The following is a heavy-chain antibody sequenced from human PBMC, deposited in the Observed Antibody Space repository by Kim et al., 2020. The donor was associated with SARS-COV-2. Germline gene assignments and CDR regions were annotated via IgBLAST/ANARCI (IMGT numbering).Heavy chain of an antibody. CDR1: GGSISSYY. Sequence: SETLSLTCTVSGGSISSYYWSWIRQPPGKGLEWIGYIYYSGSTNYNPSLKSRVTISVDTSKNQFSLKLSSVTAADTAVYYCARSWGGSWWPHAFDIWGQGTMVTVSS. CDR3: ARSWGGSWWPHAFDI. CDR2: IYYSGST. V-gene: IGHV4-59*01. D-gene: IGHD2-15*01. J-gene: IGHJ3*02.